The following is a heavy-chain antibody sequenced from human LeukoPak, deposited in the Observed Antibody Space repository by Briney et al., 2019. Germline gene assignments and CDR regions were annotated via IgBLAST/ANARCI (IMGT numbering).Heavy chain of an antibody. CDR1: GFTFSSYS. D-gene: IGHD6-13*01. Sequence: GGSLRLSCAASGFTFSSYSMNWVRQAPGKGLEWVSSISSSSSSIYYADSVKGRFTISRDNAKNSLYLQMNSLRAEDTAVYYCAKNQTLDDSGSWYGYWGQGALVTVSS. CDR2: ISSSSSSI. V-gene: IGHV3-21*04. J-gene: IGHJ4*02. CDR3: AKNQTLDDSGSWYGY.